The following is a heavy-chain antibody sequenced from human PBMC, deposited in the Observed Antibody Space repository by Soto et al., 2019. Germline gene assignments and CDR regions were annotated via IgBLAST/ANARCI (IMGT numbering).Heavy chain of an antibody. CDR1: GFSFSSYN. CDR3: VCGSYSLTNY. J-gene: IGHJ4*02. V-gene: IGHV3-48*02. Sequence: PGGSLRLSCAASGFSFSSYNMNWVRQAPGKGLEWVSYISGSGSTVYYADSVRGRFSISRDNARFSLYLQMDSLRDEETAVYYCVCGSYSLTNYWGQGALVTVSS. CDR2: ISGSGSTV. D-gene: IGHD1-26*01.